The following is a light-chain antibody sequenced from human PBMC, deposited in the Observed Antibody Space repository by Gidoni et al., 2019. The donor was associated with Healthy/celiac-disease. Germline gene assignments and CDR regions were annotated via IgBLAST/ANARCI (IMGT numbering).Light chain of an antibody. Sequence: DIQLTQSPSTLSASVGDRVTITCRASTSISSWLAWYQQKPGKAPTLLIYKASSLESGVPSRFSGSGSGTEFTLTISSLQPDDFATYYCQQYNSYPWTFGQGTKVEIK. CDR1: TSISSW. CDR3: QQYNSYPWT. V-gene: IGKV1-5*03. CDR2: KAS. J-gene: IGKJ1*01.